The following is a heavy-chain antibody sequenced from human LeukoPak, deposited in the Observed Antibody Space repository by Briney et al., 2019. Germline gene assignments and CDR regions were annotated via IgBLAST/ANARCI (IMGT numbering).Heavy chain of an antibody. Sequence: SETLSLTCTVSGASISSYYWSWIRQPPGKGLEWIGNIYYSGSTNFNPSLKSRVTISLGTSKNQFSLRLTSVTAADTAVYYCARSRSGSYSYFEDWGQGTLVTVSS. D-gene: IGHD1-26*01. J-gene: IGHJ4*02. CDR3: ARSRSGSYSYFED. V-gene: IGHV4-59*01. CDR2: IYYSGST. CDR1: GASISSYY.